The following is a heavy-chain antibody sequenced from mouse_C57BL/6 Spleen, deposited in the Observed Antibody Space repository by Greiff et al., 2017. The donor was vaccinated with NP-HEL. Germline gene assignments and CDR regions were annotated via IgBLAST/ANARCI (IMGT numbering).Heavy chain of an antibody. V-gene: IGHV11-2*01. J-gene: IGHJ1*03. CDR1: GFTFSGFW. D-gene: IGHD2-5*01. CDR3: MRKSNYWYFDV. CDR2: INSDGSAI. Sequence: EVQGVETGGGLVQPGGSRGLSCEGSGFTFSGFWMSWVRQTPGKTLEWIGDINSDGSAINYAPSIKDRFTIFRDNDKSTLYLQMSNVRSEDTATYFCMRKSNYWYFDVWGTGTTVTVSS.